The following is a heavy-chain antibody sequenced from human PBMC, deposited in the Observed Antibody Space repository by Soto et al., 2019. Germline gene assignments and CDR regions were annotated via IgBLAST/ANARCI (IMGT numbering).Heavy chain of an antibody. Sequence: SQAVSLTDAICGYSVCSNIAACTWIRQCPSRGLEWLGRTYYRSKWYNDYAVSVKSRITINPDTSKNQFSLQLNSVTPEDTAVYYCARDRVAVADGWFDPWGQGTLVTVSS. D-gene: IGHD6-19*01. J-gene: IGHJ5*02. V-gene: IGHV6-1*01. CDR2: TYYRSKWYN. CDR3: ARDRVAVADGWFDP. CDR1: GYSVCSNIAA.